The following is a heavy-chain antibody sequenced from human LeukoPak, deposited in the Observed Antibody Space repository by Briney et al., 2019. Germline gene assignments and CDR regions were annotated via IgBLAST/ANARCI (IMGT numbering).Heavy chain of an antibody. D-gene: IGHD3-22*01. J-gene: IGHJ4*02. CDR3: TTELDIRPNHY. CDR2: IKRKSDGGTT. CDR1: GLTFSNAW. V-gene: IGHV3-15*01. Sequence: GGSLRLSCAASGLTFSNAWMSWVRQAPGKGLEWVGRIKRKSDGGTTDYAAPVKGRFTISRDDSKNTLYLQMNSLKSEDTAVYYCTTELDIRPNHYWGQGTLVTVSS.